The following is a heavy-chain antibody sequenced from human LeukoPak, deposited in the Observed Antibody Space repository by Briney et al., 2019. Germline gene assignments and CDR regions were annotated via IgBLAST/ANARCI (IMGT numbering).Heavy chain of an antibody. CDR3: AREAYGSGSYPY. CDR1: GGSFSGYY. CDR2: IHYSGST. J-gene: IGHJ4*02. V-gene: IGHV4-59*01. D-gene: IGHD3-10*01. Sequence: SETLSLTCAVYGGSFSGYYWSWIRQPPGKGLEWTGYIHYSGSTNYNPSLKSRVTISVDTSKNQFSLKLSSVTAADTAVYYCAREAYGSGSYPYWGQGTLVTVSS.